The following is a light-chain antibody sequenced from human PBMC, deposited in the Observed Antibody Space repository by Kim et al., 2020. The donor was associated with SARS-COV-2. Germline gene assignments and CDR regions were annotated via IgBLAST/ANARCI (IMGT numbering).Light chain of an antibody. Sequence: QPVLTQSPSASASLGASVKLTCTLSSGHSSYAIAWHQQQPEKGPRYLTKLNSDGSHSKGDGIPDRFSGSSSGAERYLTISSLQSEDEADYYCQTWGTGIHWVFGGGTQLTVL. CDR2: LNSDGSH. CDR3: QTWGTGIHWV. CDR1: SGHSSYA. J-gene: IGLJ3*02. V-gene: IGLV4-69*01.